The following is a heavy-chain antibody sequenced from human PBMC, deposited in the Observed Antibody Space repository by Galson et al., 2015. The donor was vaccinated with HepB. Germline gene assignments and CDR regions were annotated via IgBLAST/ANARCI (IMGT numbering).Heavy chain of an antibody. V-gene: IGHV1-3*01. CDR1: GYTFTSYA. J-gene: IGHJ6*02. D-gene: IGHD3-10*01. CDR2: INAGNGNT. CDR3: TRDLNMVDTYYYYGMDV. Sequence: SVKVSCKASGYTFTSYATHWVRQAPGQRLEWMGWINAGNGNTKYSQTFQGRDTITRDTSASTAYMELSSLRSEDTAVYYCTRDLNMVDTYYYYGMDVWGQGTTVTVSS.